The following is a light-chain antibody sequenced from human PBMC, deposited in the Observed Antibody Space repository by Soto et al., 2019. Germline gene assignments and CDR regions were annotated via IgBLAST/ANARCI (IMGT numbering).Light chain of an antibody. Sequence: DIQMTQSPSSLSASVGDRVTITCQASQDISNYLNWYRQRAGKAPQLLIYEASNLQTGVSSRFSGTGSGTDFTFPISSLQPEDFATSYCQHYDNFPVTFGGGTKVEIK. J-gene: IGKJ4*01. V-gene: IGKV1-33*01. CDR1: QDISNY. CDR2: EAS. CDR3: QHYDNFPVT.